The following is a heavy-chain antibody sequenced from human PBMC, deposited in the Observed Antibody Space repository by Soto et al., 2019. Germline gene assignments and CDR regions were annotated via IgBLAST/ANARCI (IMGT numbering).Heavy chain of an antibody. CDR3: ARLVLAGPLAI. V-gene: IGHV4-59*08. D-gene: IGHD2-8*02. Sequence: SETLSLTCTVSGGSISSYYWSWIRQPPGKGLEWIGYIYYSGSTNYNPSLKSRVTISVDTSKNQFSLKLSSVTAADTAVYYCARLVLAGPLAIWGQGTMVTVSS. J-gene: IGHJ3*02. CDR2: IYYSGST. CDR1: GGSISSYY.